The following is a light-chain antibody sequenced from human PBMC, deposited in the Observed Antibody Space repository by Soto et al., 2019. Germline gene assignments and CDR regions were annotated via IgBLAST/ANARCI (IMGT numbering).Light chain of an antibody. Sequence: EIVMRQSPATLSVSRGERATLSCRASQSVSSNLAWYQHRPGQTPRVLIYAASSRTPGIPDRFSGSGYGTEFTLTISRLEPEDLAVYYCQQYGNSPWTFGQGTKVDIK. CDR3: QQYGNSPWT. J-gene: IGKJ1*01. V-gene: IGKV3D-15*02. CDR1: QSVSSN. CDR2: AAS.